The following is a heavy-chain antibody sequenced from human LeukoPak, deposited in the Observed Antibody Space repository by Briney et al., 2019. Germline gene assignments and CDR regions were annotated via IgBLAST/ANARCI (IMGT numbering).Heavy chain of an antibody. V-gene: IGHV4-38-2*02. J-gene: IGHJ4*02. CDR1: GYSISSGYY. CDR2: IYHSGST. D-gene: IGHD6-19*01. CDR3: AGPVGSGWYRD. Sequence: SETLSLTCTVSGYSISSGYYWGWIRQPPGKGLEWIGSIYHSGSTYYNPSLKSRVTISVDTSKNHFSLKLSSVTAADTAVYYCAGPVGSGWYRDWGQGTLVTVSS.